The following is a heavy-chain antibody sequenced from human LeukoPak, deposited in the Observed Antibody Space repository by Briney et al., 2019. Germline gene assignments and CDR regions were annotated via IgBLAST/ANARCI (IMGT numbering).Heavy chain of an antibody. J-gene: IGHJ4*02. CDR2: ISYDGSNK. Sequence: QTGGSLRLSCAASGFTFSSYGMHWVRQAPGKGLEWVAVISYDGSNKYYADSVEGRFTISRDNSKNTLYLQMNSLRAEDTAVYYCAKEGTWTRTFDYWGQGTLVTVSS. CDR3: AKEGTWTRTFDY. D-gene: IGHD1/OR15-1a*01. CDR1: GFTFSSYG. V-gene: IGHV3-30*18.